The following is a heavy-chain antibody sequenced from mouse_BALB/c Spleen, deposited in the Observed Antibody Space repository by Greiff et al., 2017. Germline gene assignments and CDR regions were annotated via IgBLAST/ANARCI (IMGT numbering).Heavy chain of an antibody. CDR1: GYTFSSYW. D-gene: IGHD1-1*01. V-gene: IGHV1-9*01. Sequence: QVQLKQSGAELMKPGASVKISCKATGYTFSSYWIEWVKQRPGHGLEWIGEILPGSGSTNYNEKFKGKATFTADTSSNTAYMQLSSLTSEDSAVYYCARSTTVVDYYAMDYWGQGTSVTVSS. CDR2: ILPGSGST. CDR3: ARSTTVVDYYAMDY. J-gene: IGHJ4*01.